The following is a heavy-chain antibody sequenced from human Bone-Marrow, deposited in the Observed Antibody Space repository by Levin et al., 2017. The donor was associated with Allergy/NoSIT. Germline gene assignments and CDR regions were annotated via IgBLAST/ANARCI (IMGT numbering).Heavy chain of an antibody. CDR2: ISWNSGNI. V-gene: IGHV3-9*01. CDR3: AKDSGMRGYYYGMDV. Sequence: SLKISCAASGFTFDDYAMHWVRQAPGKGLEWVSGISWNSGNIGYADSVKGRFTISRDNAKNSLYLQMNSLRAEDTALYYCAKDSGMRGYYYGMDVWGQGTTVTVSS. CDR1: GFTFDDYA. J-gene: IGHJ6*02.